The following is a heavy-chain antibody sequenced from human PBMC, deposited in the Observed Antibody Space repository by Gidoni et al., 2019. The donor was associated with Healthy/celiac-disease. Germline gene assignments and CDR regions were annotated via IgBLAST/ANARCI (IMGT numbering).Heavy chain of an antibody. CDR3: ARVRYGYNLYYGMDV. CDR1: GGSIRRSRYY. V-gene: IGHV4-39*07. D-gene: IGHD5-12*01. CDR2: IYYSGTT. Sequence: QRQLQESGPGLVKPTETLSLTCTVSGGSIRRSRYYWCWIRQPPGKGLEWIGSIYYSGTTYSHPSLKSRVTISVDSSNNPFSLKLSSVTASDTAVYYFARVRYGYNLYYGMDVWGLGTTVTVSS. J-gene: IGHJ6*02.